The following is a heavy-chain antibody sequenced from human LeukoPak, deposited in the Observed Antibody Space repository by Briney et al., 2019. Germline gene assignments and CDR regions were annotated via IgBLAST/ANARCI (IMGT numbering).Heavy chain of an antibody. V-gene: IGHV4-38-2*01. CDR3: ARGGDYDSSGYYLYYFDY. D-gene: IGHD3-22*01. Sequence: PSETLSLTCAVSGYSIRSGYYWGWIRQPPGKGLEWIGSIYHSGSTYYNPSLKSRVTISVDTSKNQFSLKLSSVTAADTAVDYCARGGDYDSSGYYLYYFDYWGQGTLVTVSS. J-gene: IGHJ4*02. CDR1: GYSIRSGYY. CDR2: IYHSGST.